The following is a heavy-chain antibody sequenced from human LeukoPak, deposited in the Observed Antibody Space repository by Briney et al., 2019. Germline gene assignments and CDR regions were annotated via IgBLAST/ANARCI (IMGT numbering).Heavy chain of an antibody. Sequence: SVKVSCKASGYTFTSYDINWVRQATGQGLEWMGGIIPIFGTANYAQKFQGRVTITADESTSTAYMELSSLRSEDTAVYYCARSYCSSTSCRGGTGLGGYYYYYYMDVWGKGTTVTVSS. CDR3: ARSYCSSTSCRGGTGLGGYYYYYYMDV. J-gene: IGHJ6*03. CDR2: IIPIFGTA. V-gene: IGHV1-69*13. D-gene: IGHD2-2*01. CDR1: GYTFTSYD.